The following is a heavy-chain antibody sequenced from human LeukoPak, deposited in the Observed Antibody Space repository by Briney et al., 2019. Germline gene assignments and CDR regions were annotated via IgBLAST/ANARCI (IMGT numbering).Heavy chain of an antibody. D-gene: IGHD3-22*01. CDR2: IYPHDSDT. J-gene: IGHJ4*02. Sequence: GESLKISCKGSGYSFTSYWIGWVRQMPGKGLEWMGIIYPHDSDTRYSPSFQGQVTISADKSISTAYLQWSSLKASDTAMYYCARITPGTYYYDSSGYSYFDYWGQGTLVTVSS. V-gene: IGHV5-51*01. CDR3: ARITPGTYYYDSSGYSYFDY. CDR1: GYSFTSYW.